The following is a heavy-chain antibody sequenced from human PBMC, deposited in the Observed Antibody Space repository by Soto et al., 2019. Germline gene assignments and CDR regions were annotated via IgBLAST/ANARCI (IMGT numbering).Heavy chain of an antibody. D-gene: IGHD5-12*01. V-gene: IGHV5-10-1*01. J-gene: IGHJ4*02. CDR2: IDPSDSQT. CDR3: ARQIYESDKGPNFQYYSDS. CDR1: GYSFAGYW. Sequence: GESLKISCKGSGYSFAGYWITWVRQKPGKGLEWMGRIDPSDSQTYYSPSFRGHVTISATKSITTVFLQWSSLRASYTAMYYCARQIYESDKGPNFQYYSDSWCPGTSVTVYS.